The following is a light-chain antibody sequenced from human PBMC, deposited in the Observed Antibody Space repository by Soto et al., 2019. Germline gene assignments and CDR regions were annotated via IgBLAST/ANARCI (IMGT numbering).Light chain of an antibody. Sequence: QSVLTQPASVSGSPGQSITISCTGTSSDVGGYNYVSWYQQHPGKAPKLMIYDVSYRPSGVSNRFSGSKSGNTASLTISGLQAEDEADYHCSSYTGSNTVVFGGGTKVTVL. CDR1: SSDVGGYNY. J-gene: IGLJ2*01. CDR2: DVS. V-gene: IGLV2-14*01. CDR3: SSYTGSNTVV.